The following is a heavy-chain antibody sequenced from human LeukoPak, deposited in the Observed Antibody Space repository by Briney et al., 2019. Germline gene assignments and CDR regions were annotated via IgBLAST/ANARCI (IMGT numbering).Heavy chain of an antibody. CDR2: VYTSGST. J-gene: IGHJ5*02. Sequence: SETLSLTCTVSGDSISSGSYYWSWIRQPAGEGLEWIGRVYTSGSTNYNPSLKSRVTISVDTSTNQFSLKLSSVTAADTAVYYCARGGTSKALPAANNAFDPWGQGTLVTVSS. D-gene: IGHD2-2*01. CDR1: GDSISSGSYY. V-gene: IGHV4-61*02. CDR3: ARGGTSKALPAANNAFDP.